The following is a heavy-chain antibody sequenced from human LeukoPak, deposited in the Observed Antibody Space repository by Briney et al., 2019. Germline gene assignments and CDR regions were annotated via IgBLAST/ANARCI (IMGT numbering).Heavy chain of an antibody. V-gene: IGHV1-69*13. CDR2: IIPIFGTA. CDR3: ARESIAARHYYYYYMDV. Sequence: SVKVSCKASGGTFSSYAISWGRQAPGQGREWMGGIIPIFGTANYAQKFQGRVTITADESTRTAYMELSNLRAEDTAVYYCARESIAARHYYYYYMDVWGKGTTVTVSS. J-gene: IGHJ6*03. CDR1: GGTFSSYA. D-gene: IGHD6-6*01.